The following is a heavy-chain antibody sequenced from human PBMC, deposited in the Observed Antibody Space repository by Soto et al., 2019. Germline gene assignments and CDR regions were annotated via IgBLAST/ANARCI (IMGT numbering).Heavy chain of an antibody. CDR2: ISHTGIT. D-gene: IGHD6-13*01. J-gene: IGHJ2*01. CDR1: GGSITSGAYS. CDR3: ARHSAAGSVEFWYCDL. V-gene: IGHV4-30-2*01. Sequence: QLQLHESGSGLVKPSQTLSLTCTVSGGSITSGAYSWSWIRQPPGKGLEWIGYISHTGITYYNPSLESRVTMSVDMSKSQFSLKLTSVTAADTAVYYCARHSAAGSVEFWYCDLLGRGTLVSVSS.